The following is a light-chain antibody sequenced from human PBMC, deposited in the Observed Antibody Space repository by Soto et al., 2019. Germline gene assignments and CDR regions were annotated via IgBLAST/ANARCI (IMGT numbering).Light chain of an antibody. CDR2: TND. Sequence: QSVLTQPPSASGTPGQRVTISCSGSISNIARNTVNGYQQLPGTAPKHLIYTNDQRPSGVPARFSASKSETSASLAIIGLQSEDGADYYCAAWDDSLKAWVFGGGTQLTVL. CDR3: AAWDDSLKAWV. J-gene: IGLJ3*02. CDR1: ISNIARNT. V-gene: IGLV1-44*01.